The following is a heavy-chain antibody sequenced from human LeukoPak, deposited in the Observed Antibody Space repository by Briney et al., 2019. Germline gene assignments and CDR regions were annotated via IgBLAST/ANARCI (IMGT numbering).Heavy chain of an antibody. Sequence: PGGSLRLSCAASGFTFSSYAMSWVRQAPGKGLEWVSGISASGASTYYADSVKGRFTISRDNSKNTLYVQMNGLRAEDTAAYYCAKGLDGGGYRYYFDYWGQGTLVTVSS. D-gene: IGHD3-22*01. J-gene: IGHJ4*02. CDR3: AKGLDGGGYRYYFDY. CDR1: GFTFSSYA. V-gene: IGHV3-23*01. CDR2: ISASGAST.